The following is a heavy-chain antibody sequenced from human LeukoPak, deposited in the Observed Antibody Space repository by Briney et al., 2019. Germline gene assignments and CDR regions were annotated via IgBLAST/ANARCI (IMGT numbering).Heavy chain of an antibody. CDR1: GGSISSYH. J-gene: IGHJ4*02. Sequence: SETLSLTCTVSGGSISSYHWSWIRQPPGKGLEWIGRIYTSGSTNYNPSLKSRVTMSVDTSKNQFSLKLSSVTAADTAVYYCARDKYYYGSGSYVHFDYWGQGTLVTVSS. D-gene: IGHD3-10*01. CDR3: ARDKYYYGSGSYVHFDY. V-gene: IGHV4-4*07. CDR2: IYTSGST.